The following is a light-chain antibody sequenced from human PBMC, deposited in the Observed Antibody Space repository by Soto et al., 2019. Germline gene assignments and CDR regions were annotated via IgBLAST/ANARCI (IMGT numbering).Light chain of an antibody. J-gene: IGKJ4*01. CDR3: QQYEFLPLT. CDR2: DAS. Sequence: DIQMTQSPSSLSASVGDRVTITCQASQDIRNYLGWYQQKPGKAPQLLIFDASNLETGVPSSFRGCGSWTHFTFTISRLQAEDFATYFCQQYEFLPLTFGGGTKVDIK. CDR1: QDIRNY. V-gene: IGKV1-33*01.